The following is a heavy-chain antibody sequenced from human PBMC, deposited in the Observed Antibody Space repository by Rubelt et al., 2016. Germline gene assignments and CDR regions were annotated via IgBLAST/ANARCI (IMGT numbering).Heavy chain of an antibody. D-gene: IGHD2-15*01. Sequence: QVQLQESGPGLVKPSETLSLTCTVSGGSISSYYWSWIRQPAGKGLEWIGRIYTSGGTNYNPSLKSRVTMSVDTSKHQFSLSLNSMPAADTALYYCARGLYCSGGAGSSPTWFDPWGQGTLVTVSS. V-gene: IGHV4-4*07. CDR1: GGSISSYY. CDR2: IYTSGGT. J-gene: IGHJ5*02. CDR3: ARGLYCSGGAGSSPTWFDP.